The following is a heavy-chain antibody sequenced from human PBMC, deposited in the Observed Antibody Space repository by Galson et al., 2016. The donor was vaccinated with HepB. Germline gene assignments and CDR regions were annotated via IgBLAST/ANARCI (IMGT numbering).Heavy chain of an antibody. J-gene: IGHJ2*01. CDR3: ARGLRWYWYLDL. V-gene: IGHV3-30*03. CDR2: ISTDESNK. CDR1: GFIFSTYG. D-gene: IGHD4-23*01. Sequence: SLRLSCAASGFIFSTYGMHWVRQAPGKGLEWVAPISTDESNKYYGDSVKGRFTISRDNSKNTLYLQMNSLRADDTAVYYCARGLRWYWYLDLWGRGTLVTVSS.